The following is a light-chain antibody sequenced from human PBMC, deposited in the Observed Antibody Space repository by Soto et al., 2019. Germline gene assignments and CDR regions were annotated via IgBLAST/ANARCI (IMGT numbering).Light chain of an antibody. J-gene: IGLJ3*02. CDR1: SSNIGSNT. Sequence: QSVLTQPPSASGTPGQRVTISCSGGSSNIGSNTVNWYQQLPGTAPKLLIYTNSQRPSGVPDRFSGSKSGTSASLAISGLQSEDEADYFCAAWDDSLNALVFGGGTKLTVL. CDR2: TNS. V-gene: IGLV1-44*01. CDR3: AAWDDSLNALV.